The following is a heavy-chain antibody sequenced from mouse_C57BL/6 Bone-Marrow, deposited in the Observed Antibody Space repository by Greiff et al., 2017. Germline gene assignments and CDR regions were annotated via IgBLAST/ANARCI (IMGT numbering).Heavy chain of an antibody. V-gene: IGHV1-18*01. D-gene: IGHD1-1*01. J-gene: IGHJ4*01. CDR3: ARRDGPSMDY. Sequence: DVQLQESGPELVQPGASVKIPCKASGYTFTDSNMDWVKQSHGKSLEWIGDINPNNGGTIYNQKFKGKATLTVDKSSSTAYMELRSLTSEDTAVYYCARRDGPSMDYWGQGTSVTVSS. CDR1: GYTFTDSN. CDR2: INPNNGGT.